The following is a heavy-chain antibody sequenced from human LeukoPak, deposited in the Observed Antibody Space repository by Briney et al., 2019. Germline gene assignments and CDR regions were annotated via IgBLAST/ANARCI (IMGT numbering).Heavy chain of an antibody. V-gene: IGHV4-4*02. J-gene: IGHJ4*02. Sequence: SETLSLTCAVSGGSISSRNWWSWVRQSPGKGLEWIGEIYHSGNTNYNPSLKSRVTISVDTSKNQFSLKLSSVTAADTAVYYCARHGGTYYYDSSGYFSPFDYWGQGTLVTVSS. CDR3: ARHGGTYYYDSSGYFSPFDY. CDR1: GGSISSRNW. D-gene: IGHD3-22*01. CDR2: IYHSGNT.